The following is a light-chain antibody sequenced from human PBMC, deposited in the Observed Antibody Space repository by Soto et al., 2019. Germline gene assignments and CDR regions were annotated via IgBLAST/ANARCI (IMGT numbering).Light chain of an antibody. CDR2: GAS. V-gene: IGKV3-15*01. Sequence: EIVMTQSPATLSVSPGERATLSCRASQSVTNSLAWYQQRPGQAPRLLIYGASTRATGVPARFSGSGSGTEFTLTISSLQSEDFATYYCQQSSSTPPFTFGPGTKVDIK. CDR1: QSVTNS. CDR3: QQSSSTPPFT. J-gene: IGKJ3*01.